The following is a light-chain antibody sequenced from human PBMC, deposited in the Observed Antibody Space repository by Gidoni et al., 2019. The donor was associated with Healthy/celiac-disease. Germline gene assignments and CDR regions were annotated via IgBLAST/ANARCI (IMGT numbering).Light chain of an antibody. CDR1: QSVSSSY. V-gene: IGKV3-20*01. CDR3: QQYGSSPQT. J-gene: IGKJ2*01. CDR2: GAS. Sequence: EIVLTQSPGTLSLSPGERATLSCRASQSVSSSYVAWYQQKPGQAPRLLIYGASSRATGIPDRFSGSGSGTDFTLTISRLEPEDFAVYYCQQYGSSPQTFXQXTKLXIK.